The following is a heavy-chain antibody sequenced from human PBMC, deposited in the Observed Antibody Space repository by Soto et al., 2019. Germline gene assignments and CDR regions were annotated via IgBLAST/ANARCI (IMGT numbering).Heavy chain of an antibody. D-gene: IGHD2-21*02. CDR3: ARGSVTGPFYFEN. V-gene: IGHV1-3*01. J-gene: IGHJ4*02. CDR1: GYSFTTHT. CDR2: IYPGNGKT. Sequence: GASVKVSCRTSGYSFTTHTLHWVRQTPGHGLQWMGWIYPGNGKTKYSQQRFQGRVTLTSDTSASTAYLELSSLRSEDTAMYYCARGSVTGPFYFENWGQGTLVTVS.